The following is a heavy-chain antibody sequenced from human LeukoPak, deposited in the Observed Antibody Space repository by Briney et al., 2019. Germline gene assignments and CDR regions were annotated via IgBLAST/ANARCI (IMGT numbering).Heavy chain of an antibody. J-gene: IGHJ6*04. Sequence: PGGSLRLSCAASGFTFSTYWMSWVRQAPGKGLEWVANIKQDGSEKYYVDSVKGRFTISRDNAKNSLYLQMNSLRAEDTAVYYCARVSNQKARPLDVWGKGTTVTVSS. D-gene: IGHD4-11*01. V-gene: IGHV3-7*01. CDR3: ARVSNQKARPLDV. CDR1: GFTFSTYW. CDR2: IKQDGSEK.